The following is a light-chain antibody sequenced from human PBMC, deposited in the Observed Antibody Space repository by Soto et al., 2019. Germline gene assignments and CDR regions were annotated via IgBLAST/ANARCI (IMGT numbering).Light chain of an antibody. V-gene: IGKV3-20*01. CDR3: QQYGSSPSGT. CDR2: GAT. CDR1: QSVSSSY. Sequence: EIVLTQSPGTLSLSPGERATLSCRASQSVSSSYLAWYQQKPGQAPRLLIYGATSRDTGIPDRFSGSGSWTDFTLTISRLEPEDCAAYYCQQYGSSPSGTFGQGTKLEIK. J-gene: IGKJ2*01.